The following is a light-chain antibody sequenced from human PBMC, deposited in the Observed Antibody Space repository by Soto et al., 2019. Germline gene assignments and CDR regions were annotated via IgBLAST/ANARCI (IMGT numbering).Light chain of an antibody. CDR1: QSLLHSNGYNY. Sequence: DIVMTQSPLSLPVTPGEPASISCRSSQSLLHSNGYNYLDWYLQKPGQSPQLLIYLGSNRASGVTDMFSGSGSGTDFTLKISRVEAEDVGVYYCMQALQTPYTFGQGIKLEIK. V-gene: IGKV2-28*01. J-gene: IGKJ2*01. CDR2: LGS. CDR3: MQALQTPYT.